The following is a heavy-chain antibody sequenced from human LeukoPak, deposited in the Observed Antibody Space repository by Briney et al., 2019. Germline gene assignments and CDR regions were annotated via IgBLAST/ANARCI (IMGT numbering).Heavy chain of an antibody. V-gene: IGHV7-4-1*02. J-gene: IGHJ4*02. Sequence: ASVKVSCKASGYTFTSYAMNWVRQAPGQGLEWMGWINTNTGNPTYAQGFTGWFVFSLDTSVSTAYLQISSLKAEDTAVYYCARVSPCGGDCYYFDYWGQGTLVTVSS. D-gene: IGHD2-21*02. CDR2: INTNTGNP. CDR1: GYTFTSYA. CDR3: ARVSPCGGDCYYFDY.